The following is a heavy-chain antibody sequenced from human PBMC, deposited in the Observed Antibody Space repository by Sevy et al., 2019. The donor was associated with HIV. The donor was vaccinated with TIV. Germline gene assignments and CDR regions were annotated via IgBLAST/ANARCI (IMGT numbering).Heavy chain of an antibody. CDR3: ATTKDYYETSGAPFDY. J-gene: IGHJ4*02. V-gene: IGHV1-24*01. CDR1: GKSLTAFS. D-gene: IGHD3-22*01. Sequence: ASVKVSCKVSGKSLTAFSMHWVRQAPGKGLEWMGSFDPEDGETIYAQKLHGRLTMTEDTSTDTAYMELSRLRSEDTAVYYCATTKDYYETSGAPFDYWGQGTLVTVSS. CDR2: FDPEDGET.